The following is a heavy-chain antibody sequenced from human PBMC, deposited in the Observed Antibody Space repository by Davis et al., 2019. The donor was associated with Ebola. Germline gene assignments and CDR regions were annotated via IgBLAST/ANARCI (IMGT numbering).Heavy chain of an antibody. D-gene: IGHD6-13*01. Sequence: SETLSLTCTVSGGSISSYYWSWIRQPPGKGLEWIGEVHPSGSTNYNPSLKSRVTISVDAPKSQFSLKLTSVTAADTAVYYCARWISWLAAAGTEWFDPWGQGTLVTVSS. V-gene: IGHV4-4*08. CDR2: VHPSGST. CDR1: GGSISSYY. CDR3: ARWISWLAAAGTEWFDP. J-gene: IGHJ5*02.